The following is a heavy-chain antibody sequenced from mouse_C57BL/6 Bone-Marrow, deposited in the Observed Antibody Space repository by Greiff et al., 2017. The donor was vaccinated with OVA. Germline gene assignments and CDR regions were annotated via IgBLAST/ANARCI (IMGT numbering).Heavy chain of an antibody. CDR3: TREGNYWDFDV. CDR2: ISSGGDYI. CDR1: GFPFSSYA. Sequence: EVMLVESGEGLVKPGGSLKLSCAASGFPFSSYAMSWVRQTPEKRLEWVAYISSGGDYIYYADTVKGRFTISRDNARNTLYLQMSSLKSEDPAMYYCTREGNYWDFDVWGTGTTVTVSS. V-gene: IGHV5-9-1*02. J-gene: IGHJ1*03.